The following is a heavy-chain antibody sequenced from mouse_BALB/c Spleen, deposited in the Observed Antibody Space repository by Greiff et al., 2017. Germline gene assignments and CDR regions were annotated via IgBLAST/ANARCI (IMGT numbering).Heavy chain of an antibody. Sequence: QVQLQQSGPELVRPGVSVKISCKGSGFTFTDYAMHWVHQSPAKSLEWIGFISTYNGTTNYNQKFKGKATMTVDKSSSTAYMELARLTSEDSAIYYCAREAYGNYGAYWGQGTLVTVSA. CDR3: AREAYGNYGAY. D-gene: IGHD2-1*01. CDR2: ISTYNGTT. CDR1: GFTFTDYA. J-gene: IGHJ3*01. V-gene: IGHV1-67*01.